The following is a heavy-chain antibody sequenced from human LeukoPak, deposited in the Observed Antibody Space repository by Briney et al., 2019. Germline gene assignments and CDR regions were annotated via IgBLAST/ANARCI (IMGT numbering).Heavy chain of an antibody. Sequence: SQTLSLTCAISGDSVSSDSAAWNWIRQSPSRGLEWLGRTYYRSKWYNDYAVFVKSRITINPDTSKNQFSLQLNSVTPEDAAVYYCARGLVGGYYYYYGMDVWGQGTTVTVSS. CDR3: ARGLVGGYYYYYGMDV. D-gene: IGHD6-19*01. V-gene: IGHV6-1*01. CDR2: TYYRSKWYN. J-gene: IGHJ6*02. CDR1: GDSVSSDSAA.